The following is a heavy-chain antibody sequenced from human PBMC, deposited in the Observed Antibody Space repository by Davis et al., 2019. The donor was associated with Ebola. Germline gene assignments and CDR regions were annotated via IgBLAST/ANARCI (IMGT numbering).Heavy chain of an antibody. CDR3: AKSGLSFGVVKYHYGMDV. D-gene: IGHD3-3*01. J-gene: IGHJ6*04. V-gene: IGHV3-7*03. CDR1: GFTSSSYW. CDR2: IKQDGSEK. Sequence: GGSLRLSCPASGFTSSSYWMSWVRQAPGKGLEWVANIKQDGSEKYYVDSVKGRFTISRDNAKNSLYLQMNSLRAEDTAVYYCAKSGLSFGVVKYHYGMDVWGKGTTVTVSS.